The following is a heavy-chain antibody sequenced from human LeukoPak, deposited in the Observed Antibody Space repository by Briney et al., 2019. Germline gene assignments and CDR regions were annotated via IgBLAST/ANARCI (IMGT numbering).Heavy chain of an antibody. Sequence: ASVKVSCKASGYTSTSYVISCVRQAPGQGLEWMGWISAYNGNTNYAQKLQGRVTMTTDTSTTTAYMEPRSLRSDDTAVYYCARGRSIVATTLDYFYYMDAWGKGTTVTVSS. CDR1: GYTSTSYV. CDR2: ISAYNGNT. D-gene: IGHD5-12*01. J-gene: IGHJ6*03. V-gene: IGHV1-18*01. CDR3: ARGRSIVATTLDYFYYMDA.